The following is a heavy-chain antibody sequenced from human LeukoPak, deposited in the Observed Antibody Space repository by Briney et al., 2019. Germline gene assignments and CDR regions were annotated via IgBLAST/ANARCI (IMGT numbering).Heavy chain of an antibody. Sequence: ASVKVSCKASGYTFTGYYMHWVRQGPRQGLEWMGWINPNSGGTNYAQKFQGRVTMTRDTSISTAYMELSRLRSDDTAVYYCARDFAGYCSSTSCPYDAFDIWGQGTMVTVSS. CDR3: ARDFAGYCSSTSCPYDAFDI. CDR1: GYTFTGYY. D-gene: IGHD2-2*01. J-gene: IGHJ3*02. CDR2: INPNSGGT. V-gene: IGHV1-2*02.